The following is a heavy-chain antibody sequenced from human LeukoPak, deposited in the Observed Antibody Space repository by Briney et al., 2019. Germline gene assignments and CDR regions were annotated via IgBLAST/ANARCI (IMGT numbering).Heavy chain of an antibody. CDR3: ASSFSDDFWSGHF. V-gene: IGHV3-7*01. CDR1: RITFTYW. Sequence: GGSLRLSCAASRITFTYWMSWVRQAPGKRLEWVANVKQDGSEKYYVDSVKGRFTISRDNAKKSLFLQMNSLRAQDTAVYYCASSFSDDFWSGHFWGQGTLVTVSS. D-gene: IGHD3-3*01. CDR2: VKQDGSEK. J-gene: IGHJ4*02.